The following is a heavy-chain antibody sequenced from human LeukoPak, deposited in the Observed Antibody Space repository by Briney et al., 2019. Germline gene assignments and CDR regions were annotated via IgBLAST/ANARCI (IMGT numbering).Heavy chain of an antibody. D-gene: IGHD5-18*01. CDR3: ARSRGYSYVYFDY. J-gene: IGHJ4*02. CDR1: GFTFSSYW. V-gene: IGHV3-7*03. Sequence: GGSLRLSCAASGFTFSSYWMNWARQAPGKGLEWVASINHNGNVNYYVDSVKGRFTISRDNAKNSLYLQMNSLRAEDTAVYYCARSRGYSYVYFDYWGQGTLVTVSS. CDR2: INHNGNVN.